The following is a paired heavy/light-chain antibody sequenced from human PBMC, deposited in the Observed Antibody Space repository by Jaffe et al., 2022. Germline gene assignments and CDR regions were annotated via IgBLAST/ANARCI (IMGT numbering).Light chain of an antibody. V-gene: IGLV10-54*01. CDR2: RNN. CDR3: SAWDSSLSAWV. J-gene: IGLJ3*02. CDR1: TNNVGNQG. Sequence: QAGLTQPPSVSKGLRQTATLTCTGNTNNVGNQGAAWLQQHQGHPPKLLSYRNNNRPSGISERLSASRSGSTASLTITGLQPDDEADYYCSAWDSSLSAWVFGGGTKLTVL.
Heavy chain of an antibody. J-gene: IGHJ3*02. CDR1: GFILSTYA. V-gene: IGHV3-30*02. Sequence: QEQLMESGGSVVQPGGSLRLSCAASGFILSTYAMHWVRQAPGKGLEWVAFYQKDESHPYYAESVKGRFTISSDSSKNTLYLQMTSLITDDTAVYYCVREGYNGGWSSDRGDEAFDIWGQGTMVTVSS. D-gene: IGHD5-12*01. CDR3: VREGYNGGWSSDRGDEAFDI. CDR2: YQKDESHP.